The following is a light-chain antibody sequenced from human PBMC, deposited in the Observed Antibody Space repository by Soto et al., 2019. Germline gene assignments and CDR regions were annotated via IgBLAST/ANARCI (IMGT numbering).Light chain of an antibody. CDR3: SSYTSISTYVV. V-gene: IGLV2-14*01. CDR1: SSDIGNYNY. Sequence: QSVLTQPASVSGSPGQSITISCTGTSSDIGNYNYVSWYQQHPGKAPKLMIYEVSNRPSGVSNRFSASKSGNTASLTISWLQAEDEADYFCSSYTSISTYVVFGGGTKLTVL. J-gene: IGLJ2*01. CDR2: EVS.